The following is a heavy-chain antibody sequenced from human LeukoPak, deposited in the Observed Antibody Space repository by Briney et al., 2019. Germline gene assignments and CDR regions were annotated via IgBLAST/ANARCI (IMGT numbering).Heavy chain of an antibody. V-gene: IGHV1-46*01. CDR2: INPSGGST. CDR1: GYTFTSYY. J-gene: IGHJ4*02. CDR3: ARDRGWELRWFELDC. Sequence: GASVKVSCKASGYTFTSYYMHWVRQAPGQGLEWMGIINPSGGSTSYAQKFQGRVTMTRDMSTSTVYMELSSLRSEDTAVYYCARDRGWELRWFELDCWGQGTLVTVSS. D-gene: IGHD1-26*01.